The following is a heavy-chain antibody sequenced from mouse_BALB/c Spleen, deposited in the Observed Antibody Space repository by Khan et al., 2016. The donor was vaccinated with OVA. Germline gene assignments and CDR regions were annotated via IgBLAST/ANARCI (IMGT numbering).Heavy chain of an antibody. D-gene: IGHD2-13*01. J-gene: IGHJ3*01. V-gene: IGHV5-6-5*01. CDR1: GFTFSNYA. CDR2: ISSGGST. Sequence: EVELVESGGGLVKPGGSLKFSCAASGFTFSNYAMSWVRQTPEKRLEWVASISSGGSTYYPDSVKGRFTISRVNARNLLYLQMSRLRSEDTAMYYWARDYWFTYWGQGTLVTVSA. CDR3: ARDYWFTY.